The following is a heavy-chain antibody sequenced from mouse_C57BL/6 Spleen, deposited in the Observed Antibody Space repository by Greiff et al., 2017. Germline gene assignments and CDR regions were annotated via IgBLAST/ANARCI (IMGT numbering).Heavy chain of an antibody. CDR1: GYTFTSYW. CDR2: IHPNSGST. V-gene: IGHV1-64*01. CDR3: ANRYCGSSYEYFDV. D-gene: IGHD1-1*01. Sequence: QFQLQQSGAELVKPGASVKLSCKASGYTFTSYWMHWVKQRPGQGLEWIGMIHPNSGSTNYNEKFKSKATLTVDKSSSPAYMQLSSLTSEDSAVYYCANRYCGSSYEYFDVWGTGTTVTVSA. J-gene: IGHJ1*03.